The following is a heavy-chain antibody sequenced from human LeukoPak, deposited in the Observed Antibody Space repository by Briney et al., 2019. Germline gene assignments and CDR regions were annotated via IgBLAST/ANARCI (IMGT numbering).Heavy chain of an antibody. CDR2: IYYSGST. CDR1: GGSISSYY. CDR3: ARDSVRQYNWFDP. J-gene: IGHJ5*02. D-gene: IGHD4-11*01. Sequence: SETLSLTCTVSGGSISSYYWSWIRQPPGKGLEWIGYIYYSGSTNYNPSLKSRVTISVDTSKNQFSLKLSSVTAADTAVYYCARDSVRQYNWFDPWGQGALVTVSS. V-gene: IGHV4-59*01.